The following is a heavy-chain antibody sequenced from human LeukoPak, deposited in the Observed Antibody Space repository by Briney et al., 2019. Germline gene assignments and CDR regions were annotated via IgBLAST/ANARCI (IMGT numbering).Heavy chain of an antibody. D-gene: IGHD1-14*01. CDR3: ARVPGDY. J-gene: IGHJ4*02. V-gene: IGHV3-21*01. Sequence: KSGGSLRLSCAASGFTFSTYSMNWVRQAPGKGLEWVSSISSSNYIYYADAVKGRFTISRDNAKNSLYLQMNSLRAEDTAVYYCARVPGDYWGQGTLVTVSS. CDR2: ISSSNYI. CDR1: GFTFSTYS.